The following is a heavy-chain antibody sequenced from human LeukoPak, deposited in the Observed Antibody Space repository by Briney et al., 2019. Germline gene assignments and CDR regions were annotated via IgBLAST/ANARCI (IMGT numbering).Heavy chain of an antibody. D-gene: IGHD5-24*01. V-gene: IGHV3-74*01. CDR1: GFTFRNYW. J-gene: IGHJ4*02. CDR3: ARDGDDYNFDY. CDR2: VKGDGSFT. Sequence: GGSLRLSCAASGFTFRNYWMHWVRQAPGKGLVWVSRVKGDGSFTDYADSVKGRFTISRDNAKNTPYLQMYSLRAEDTAAYYCARDGDDYNFDYWGQGSLVTVSS.